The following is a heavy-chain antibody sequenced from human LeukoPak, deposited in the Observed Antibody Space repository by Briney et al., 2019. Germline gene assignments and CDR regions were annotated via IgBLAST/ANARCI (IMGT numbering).Heavy chain of an antibody. CDR1: GFTFSHYA. CDR3: ARDLPPEDV. Sequence: QAGGSLRLSCAASGFTFSHYAMHWVRQAPGKGLEWVALISYDGSNIQYADSLKGRFTISRDNSKNTLYLQMNSLRVDDTAVYYRARDLPPEDVWGQGTTVTVSS. V-gene: IGHV3-30-3*01. J-gene: IGHJ6*02. CDR2: ISYDGSNI.